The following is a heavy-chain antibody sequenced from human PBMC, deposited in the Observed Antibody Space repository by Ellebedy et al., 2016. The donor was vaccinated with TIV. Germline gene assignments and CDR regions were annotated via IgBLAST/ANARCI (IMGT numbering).Heavy chain of an antibody. D-gene: IGHD6-19*01. V-gene: IGHV3-66*01. J-gene: IGHJ4*02. CDR1: GSNAAANY. CDR3: AGGHGSGWGAFDY. CDR2: IYSGGDT. Sequence: PGGSLRPSCAPPGSNAAANYITWSRPAPGKGLEWVSVIYSGGDTFYGDSVKGRFTIDRDNSKNTLYLQMNSLRAEDTAVYYCAGGHGSGWGAFDYWGQGTLVTVSS.